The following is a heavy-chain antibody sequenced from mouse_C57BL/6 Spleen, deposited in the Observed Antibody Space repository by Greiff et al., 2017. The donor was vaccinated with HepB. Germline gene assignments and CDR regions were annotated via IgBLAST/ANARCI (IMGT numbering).Heavy chain of an antibody. V-gene: IGHV2-6*03. CDR3: ARRDTTDAMDY. CDR1: GFSFTGYG. CDR2: IWSDGST. J-gene: IGHJ4*01. Sequence: QVQLQQSGPGLVAPSQGLSITCTASGFSFTGYGVHWVRQPPGKGLEWLVVIWSDGSTTYNSALKSRLSISKDNSKSQVFLKMNSLQTDDTAMYYCARRDTTDAMDYWGQGTSVTVSS. D-gene: IGHD1-1*01.